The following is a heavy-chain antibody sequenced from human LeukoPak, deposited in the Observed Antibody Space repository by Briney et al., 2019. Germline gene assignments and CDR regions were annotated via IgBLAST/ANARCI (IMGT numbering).Heavy chain of an antibody. D-gene: IGHD2-2*01. CDR2: INLNSGGT. J-gene: IGHJ6*04. Sequence: ASVKVSCKASGYTFTGYYMHWVRQAPGQGLEWMGWINLNSGGTNFAQKFQGWVTMTRDTSISTAYMALSRLRSDDTAVYYCARALGYCSSTSCPAYGMDVWGKGTTVTVSS. CDR3: ARALGYCSSTSCPAYGMDV. V-gene: IGHV1-2*04. CDR1: GYTFTGYY.